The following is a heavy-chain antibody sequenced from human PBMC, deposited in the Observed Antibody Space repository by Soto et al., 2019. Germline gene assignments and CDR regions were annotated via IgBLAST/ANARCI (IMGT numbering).Heavy chain of an antibody. CDR1: GFTFDDYA. V-gene: IGHV3-9*01. CDR3: AKDIRSSSWGSMDV. Sequence: SLKISCAASGFTFDDYAMHWVRQAPGKGLEWVSGISWNSGSIGYADSVKGRFTISRDNAKNSLYLQMNSLRAEDTALYYCAKDIRSSSWGSMDVWGKGTTVTVSS. CDR2: ISWNSGSI. J-gene: IGHJ6*04. D-gene: IGHD6-13*01.